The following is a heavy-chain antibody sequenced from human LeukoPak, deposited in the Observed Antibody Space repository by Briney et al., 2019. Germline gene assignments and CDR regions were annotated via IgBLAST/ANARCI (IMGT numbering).Heavy chain of an antibody. CDR3: ARADYGDYLYYFDY. J-gene: IGHJ4*02. Sequence: ASVKVSCKASGYTFTDYYIHWVRQAPRQGLEWLGWINPLAGSTGYAKKFQGRVTMTTDTSTSTAYMELRSLRSDDTAVYYCARADYGDYLYYFDYWGQGTLVTVSS. CDR1: GYTFTDYY. CDR2: INPLAGST. D-gene: IGHD4-17*01. V-gene: IGHV1-2*02.